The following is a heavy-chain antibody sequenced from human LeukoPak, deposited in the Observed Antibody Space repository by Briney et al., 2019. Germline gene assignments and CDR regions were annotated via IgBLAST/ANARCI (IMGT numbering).Heavy chain of an antibody. CDR2: ISGSASST. V-gene: IGHV3-23*01. D-gene: IGHD2-15*01. Sequence: GGSLRLSCAASGFTFSSYAMSWVRQAPGKGLEWVSSISGSASSTYYADSVKGRFTISRDNSKNTLYLQMNSLRAEDTAVYYCAKGLGYCSGGSCYEAYAFDIWGQGTMVTVSS. J-gene: IGHJ3*02. CDR3: AKGLGYCSGGSCYEAYAFDI. CDR1: GFTFSSYA.